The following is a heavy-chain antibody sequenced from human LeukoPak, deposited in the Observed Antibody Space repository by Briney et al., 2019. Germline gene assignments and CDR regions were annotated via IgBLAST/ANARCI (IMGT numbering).Heavy chain of an antibody. D-gene: IGHD3-16*02. CDR1: GGSISSGDYY. J-gene: IGHJ3*02. CDR3: ASSSIMITFGGVIATFDI. V-gene: IGHV4-30-4*01. CDR2: IYYSGST. Sequence: SETLSLTCTVSGGSISSGDYYWSWIRQPPGKGQEWIGYIYYSGSTYYNPSLKSRVTISVDTSKNQFSLKLSSVTAADTAVYYCASSSIMITFGGVIATFDIWGQGTMVTVSS.